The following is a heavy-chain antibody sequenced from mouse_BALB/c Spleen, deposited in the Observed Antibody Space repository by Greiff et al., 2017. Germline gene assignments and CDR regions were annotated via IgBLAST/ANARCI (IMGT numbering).Heavy chain of an antibody. CDR1: GYTFTDYY. D-gene: IGHD2-1*01. CDR3: ARFGNRFAY. Sequence: VQLQQSGAELARPGASVKLSCKASGYTFTDYYINWVKQRTGQGLEWIGEIYPGSGNTYYNEKFKGKATLTADKSSSTAYMQLSSLTSEDSAVYFCARFGNRFAYWGQGTLVTVSA. CDR2: IYPGSGNT. J-gene: IGHJ3*01. V-gene: IGHV1-77*01.